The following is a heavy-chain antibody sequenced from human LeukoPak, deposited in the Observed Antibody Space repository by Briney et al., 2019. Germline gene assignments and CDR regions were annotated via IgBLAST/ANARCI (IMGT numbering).Heavy chain of an antibody. CDR2: IKQDGSEK. CDR1: GFTFSSYW. Sequence: GGSLRLSCAASGFTFSSYWMSWVRQAPGKGLEWVANIKQDGSEKYYVDSVKGRFTISRDNAKNSLYLQMNSQRAEDTAVYYCARAIGYGDPDYWGQGTLVTVSS. J-gene: IGHJ4*02. V-gene: IGHV3-7*03. CDR3: ARAIGYGDPDY. D-gene: IGHD4-17*01.